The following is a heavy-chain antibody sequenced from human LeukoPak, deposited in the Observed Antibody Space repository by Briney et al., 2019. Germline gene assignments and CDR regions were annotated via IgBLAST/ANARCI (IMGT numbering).Heavy chain of an antibody. D-gene: IGHD2-21*02. Sequence: GGSLRLSCAASGFTFSSYWMSWVRQAPGKGLEWVANIKQDGVDKYYVDSVKGRFTISRDNAKNSLYLQMNSLRAEDTAVYYCARDRGNDFNSYFFDYWGQGILVTVSS. CDR2: IKQDGVDK. CDR1: GFTFSSYW. V-gene: IGHV3-7*01. CDR3: ARDRGNDFNSYFFDY. J-gene: IGHJ4*02.